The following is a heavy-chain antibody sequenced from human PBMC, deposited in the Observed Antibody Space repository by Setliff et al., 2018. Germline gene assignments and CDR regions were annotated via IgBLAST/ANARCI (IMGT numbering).Heavy chain of an antibody. CDR2: VYNSGTT. J-gene: IGHJ4*02. Sequence: SETLSLTCTVSGGSISSYYWSWIRQPPGKGLEWIGYVYNSGTTSYNPSLKSRLTISMDTSRSQFSLRLRSVTAADTAVYYCAKLTSSTNSYDSWGQGRLVTVSS. D-gene: IGHD2-2*01. V-gene: IGHV4-59*12. CDR3: AKLTSSTNSYDS. CDR1: GGSISSYY.